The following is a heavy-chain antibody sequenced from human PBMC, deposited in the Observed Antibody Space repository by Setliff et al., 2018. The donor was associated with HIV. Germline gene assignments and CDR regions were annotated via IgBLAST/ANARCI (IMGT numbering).Heavy chain of an antibody. CDR1: GFTFSSYA. V-gene: IGHV3-23*01. Sequence: GGSLRLSCAASGFTFSSYAMSWVRQAPGKGLEWVSAISGSGGNTYDAHSMKGRFTISRDNSKNTLYLQMNSLTAEDTAVYYCARENYYVTEYWGQGTLVTVSS. J-gene: IGHJ4*02. D-gene: IGHD3-10*02. CDR3: ARENYYVTEY. CDR2: ISGSGGNT.